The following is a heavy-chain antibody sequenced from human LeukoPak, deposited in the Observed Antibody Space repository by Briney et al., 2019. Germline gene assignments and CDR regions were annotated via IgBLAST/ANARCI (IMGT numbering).Heavy chain of an antibody. D-gene: IGHD3-22*01. V-gene: IGHV1-2*02. CDR3: ARDGEDSSGYYPGY. CDR1: GYTFTGYY. Sequence: ASVKVSCKASGYTFTGYYMHWVRQAPGQGLEWMGWINPNSGGTNYAQKFQGRVTMTRDTSTSTAYMELSSLRSEDTAVYYCARDGEDSSGYYPGYWGQGTLVTVSS. J-gene: IGHJ4*02. CDR2: INPNSGGT.